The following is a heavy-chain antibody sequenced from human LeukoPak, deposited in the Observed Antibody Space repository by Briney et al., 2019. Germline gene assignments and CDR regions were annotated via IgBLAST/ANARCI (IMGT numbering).Heavy chain of an antibody. CDR2: INHSGST. D-gene: IGHD3-10*01. CDR1: GGSFRGYY. J-gene: IGHJ5*02. Sequence: SENLSLTCAVYGGSFRGYYWSWIRQPPGKGLEWIGEINHSGSTNYNPSLKSRVTISVDTSKNQFSLKLSSVTAADTAVYYCARGRYYGSGSYKWFDPWGQGTLVTVSS. CDR3: ARGRYYGSGSYKWFDP. V-gene: IGHV4-34*01.